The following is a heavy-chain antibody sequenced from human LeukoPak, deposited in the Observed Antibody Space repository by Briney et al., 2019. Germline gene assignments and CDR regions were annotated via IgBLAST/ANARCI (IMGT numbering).Heavy chain of an antibody. Sequence: SETLSLTCAVYGGSFSGYYWSWIRQPPGKGLEWIGETNHSGSTNYNPSLKSRVTISVDTSKNQFSLKLSSVTAADTAVYYCARIGGYYDYWGQGTLVTVSS. CDR2: TNHSGST. V-gene: IGHV4-34*01. J-gene: IGHJ4*02. D-gene: IGHD3-22*01. CDR3: ARIGGYYDY. CDR1: GGSFSGYY.